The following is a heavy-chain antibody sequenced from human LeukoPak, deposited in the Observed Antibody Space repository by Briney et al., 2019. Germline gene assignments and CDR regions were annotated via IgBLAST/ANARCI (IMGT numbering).Heavy chain of an antibody. CDR1: GGSIGSGSYY. J-gene: IGHJ4*01. D-gene: IGHD4-17*01. CDR3: ARDGNGYGDYSFNS. Sequence: SQTLSLTCTVSGGSIGSGSYYWSWIRQPAGKGLEWIGRIYISGSTDYNPSLKSRVTISVDTSKNQFSLKLSSVTAADPAVYSCARDGNGYGDYSFNSSGHGTLVT. CDR2: IYISGST. V-gene: IGHV4-61*02.